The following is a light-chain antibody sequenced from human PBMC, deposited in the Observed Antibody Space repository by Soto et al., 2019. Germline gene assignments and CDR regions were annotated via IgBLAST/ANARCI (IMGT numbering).Light chain of an antibody. CDR1: QSISAS. V-gene: IGKV1-5*03. CDR3: QHMAT. Sequence: DIQMTQSPSTLSASVGDRVTITCRASQSISASLAWYQQKPGKAPKPLIYKASSLETGVPTRFSGSGSGTEFTLTISSLQPTDFATYFGQHMATFGQGTKVELK. CDR2: KAS. J-gene: IGKJ1*01.